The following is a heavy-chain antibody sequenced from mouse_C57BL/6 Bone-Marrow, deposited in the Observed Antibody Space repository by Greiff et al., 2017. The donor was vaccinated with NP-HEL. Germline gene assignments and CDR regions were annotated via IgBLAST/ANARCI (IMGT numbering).Heavy chain of an antibody. CDR1: GFTFSSYA. J-gene: IGHJ3*01. CDR2: ISDGGSYT. D-gene: IGHD1-1*01. V-gene: IGHV5-4*01. Sequence: EVKLVESGGGLVKPGGSLKLSCAASGFTFSSYAMSWVRQTPEKRLEWVATISDGGSYTYYPDNVKGRFTISRDNAKNNLYLQMSHLKSEDTAMYYCARDAPGSSRFADWGQGTLVTVSA. CDR3: ARDAPGSSRFAD.